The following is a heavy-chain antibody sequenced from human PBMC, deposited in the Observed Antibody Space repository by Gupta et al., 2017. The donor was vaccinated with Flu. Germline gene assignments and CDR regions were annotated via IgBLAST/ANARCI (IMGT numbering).Heavy chain of an antibody. CDR1: GFSLSNARMG. CDR2: IFSNDEK. J-gene: IGHJ4*02. V-gene: IGHV2-26*01. D-gene: IGHD3-10*01. CDR3: ARISNIGVWFGETQRNYFDY. Sequence: QVTLKESGPVLVKPTETLTLTCTVSGFSLSNARMGVSWIRQPPGKALEWLAHIFSNDEKSYSTSLKSRLTISKDTSKSQVVLTMTNMDPVDTATYYCARISNIGVWFGETQRNYFDYWGQGTLVTVSS.